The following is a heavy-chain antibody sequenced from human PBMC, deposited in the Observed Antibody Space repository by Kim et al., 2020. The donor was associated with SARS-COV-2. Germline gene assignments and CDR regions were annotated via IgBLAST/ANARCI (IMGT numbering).Heavy chain of an antibody. J-gene: IGHJ5*02. V-gene: IGHV4-4*02. Sequence: SETLSLTCAVSGGSISSSNWWSWVRQPPGKGLEWIGVIYHSGSTNYNPSPKSRVTISVDKSKNQFSLKLSSVTAADTAVYYCARGTIRNFDLRENNWFDPWGQGTLVTVSS. CDR1: GGSISSSNW. CDR2: IYHSGST. CDR3: ARGTIRNFDLRENNWFDP. D-gene: IGHD3-9*01.